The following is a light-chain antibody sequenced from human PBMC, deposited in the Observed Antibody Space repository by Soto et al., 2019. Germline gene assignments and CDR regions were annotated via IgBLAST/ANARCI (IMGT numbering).Light chain of an antibody. Sequence: EIVLTQSPATLSLSPGERATLSCRASQSVSIYLAWYQHKPGQAPRLLIYDASNRATGIPVRFSGSGSGTDFTLTISRLEPEDFAVYYCQQRRIWPPITFGQGTRLEIK. J-gene: IGKJ5*01. CDR2: DAS. CDR1: QSVSIY. V-gene: IGKV3-11*01. CDR3: QQRRIWPPIT.